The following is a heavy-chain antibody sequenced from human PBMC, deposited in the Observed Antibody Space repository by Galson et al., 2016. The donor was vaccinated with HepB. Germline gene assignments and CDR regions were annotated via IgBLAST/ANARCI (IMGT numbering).Heavy chain of an antibody. V-gene: IGHV2-5*02. CDR2: IHSGDHK. J-gene: IGHJ4*02. Sequence: PALVKPTQTLTLTCTFSGFSFDTGEVGVGWIRQPPGKALEWLAFIHSGDHKRYRPSLQSRLTISKDTSKNQVVLTMTNMDPADAATYYCANRLSSSNMWFDFDCWGLGTLVTVSS. D-gene: IGHD3-10*01. CDR3: ANRLSSSNMWFDFDC. CDR1: GFSFDTGEVG.